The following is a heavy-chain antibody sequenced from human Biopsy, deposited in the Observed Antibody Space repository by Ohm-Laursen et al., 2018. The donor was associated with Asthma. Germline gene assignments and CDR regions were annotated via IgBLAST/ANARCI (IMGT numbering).Heavy chain of an antibody. J-gene: IGHJ4*02. CDR3: ARHWDWGSFFDY. CDR1: GGSMSSSSYY. Sequence: SDTLSLTCTVSGGSMSSSSYYWGRIRQPPGKGLEWMGSISYTGSAYHNPSLKSRVTISVDTSKNPFSLKLSSVTAADTAVYYCARHWDWGSFFDYWGQGTPVTVSS. CDR2: ISYTGSA. D-gene: IGHD7-27*01. V-gene: IGHV4-39*01.